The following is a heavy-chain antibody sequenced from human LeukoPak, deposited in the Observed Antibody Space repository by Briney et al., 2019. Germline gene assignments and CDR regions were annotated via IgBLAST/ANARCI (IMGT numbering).Heavy chain of an antibody. J-gene: IGHJ6*03. CDR1: GGSISSGTYY. CDR2: IYYSGST. V-gene: IGHV4-61*01. Sequence: SETLSLTCTVSGGSISSGTYYWSWIRQPPGKGLEWIGYIYYSGSTNYNPSLKSRVTISVDTSKNQFSLKLSSVTAADTAVYYCARGTSAADYYMDVWGKGTTVTVSS. D-gene: IGHD2-2*01. CDR3: ARGTSAADYYMDV.